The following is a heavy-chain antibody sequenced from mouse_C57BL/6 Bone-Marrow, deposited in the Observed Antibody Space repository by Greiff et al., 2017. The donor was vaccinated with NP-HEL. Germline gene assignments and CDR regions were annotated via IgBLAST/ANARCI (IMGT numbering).Heavy chain of an antibody. J-gene: IGHJ2*01. D-gene: IGHD2-3*01. V-gene: IGHV1-69*01. CDR1: GYTFTSYW. CDR3: ARCDGYFDY. CDR2: IDPSDSYT. Sequence: VQLQQPGAELVMPGASVKLSCKASGYTFTSYWMHWVKQRPGQGLEWIGEIDPSDSYTNYNQKFKGKSTLTVDKSSSTAYMQLSSLPSEDSAVYYCARCDGYFDYWGQGTTLTVSS.